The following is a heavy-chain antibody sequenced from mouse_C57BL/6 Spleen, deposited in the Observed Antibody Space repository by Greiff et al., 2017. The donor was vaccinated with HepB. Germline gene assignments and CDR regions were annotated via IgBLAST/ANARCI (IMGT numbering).Heavy chain of an antibody. CDR3: AREGHYYGGGFDY. V-gene: IGHV1-52*01. CDR1: GYTFTSYW. CDR2: IDPSDSET. D-gene: IGHD1-2*01. Sequence: QVHVKQSGAELVRPGSSVKLSCKASGYTFTSYWMHWVKQRPIQGLEWIGNIDPSDSETHYNQKFKDKATLTVDKSSSTAYMQLSSLTSEDSAVYYCAREGHYYGGGFDYWGQGTTLTVSS. J-gene: IGHJ2*01.